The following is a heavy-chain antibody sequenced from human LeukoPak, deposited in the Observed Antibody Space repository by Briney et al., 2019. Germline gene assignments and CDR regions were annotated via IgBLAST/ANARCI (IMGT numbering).Heavy chain of an antibody. Sequence: GGSLRLSCAASGFTFSSYSMNWVRQAPGKGLEWVSSISSSSSYIYYADSVKGRFTISRDNAKNSLYLQMNSLRAEDTAVYYCARDSGVYYYYGMDVWGQGTTVTVSS. D-gene: IGHD3-10*01. CDR2: ISSSSSYI. CDR1: GFTFSSYS. J-gene: IGHJ6*02. CDR3: ARDSGVYYYYGMDV. V-gene: IGHV3-21*01.